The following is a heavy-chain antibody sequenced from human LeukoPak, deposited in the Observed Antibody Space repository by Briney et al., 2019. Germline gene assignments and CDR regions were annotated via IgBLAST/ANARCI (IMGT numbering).Heavy chain of an antibody. J-gene: IGHJ3*02. V-gene: IGHV2-70*11. Sequence: SGPALVKPTQTLTLTCTFSGFSLSTGEMSVSWVRQPPGKALEWLARIDWDDDKYYSTSLKTRLTISKDTSKNQVVLTMTNMDPVDTATHYCARRLYGSGSSNAFDIWGQGTMATVSS. CDR3: ARRLYGSGSSNAFDI. CDR2: IDWDDDK. CDR1: GFSLSTGEMS. D-gene: IGHD3-10*01.